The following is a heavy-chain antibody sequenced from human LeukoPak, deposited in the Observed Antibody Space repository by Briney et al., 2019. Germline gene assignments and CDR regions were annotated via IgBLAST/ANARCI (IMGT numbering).Heavy chain of an antibody. CDR2: ISSNGGST. D-gene: IGHD1-1*01. V-gene: IGHV3-64*01. Sequence: GGSLRLSCAAPGFTFSSYAMHWVRQAPGKGLEYVSAISSNGGSTYYANSVKGRFTISRDNSKNTLYLQMGSLRAEDMAVYYCARAVLETGTIYFDYWGQGTLVTVSS. J-gene: IGHJ4*02. CDR1: GFTFSSYA. CDR3: ARAVLETGTIYFDY.